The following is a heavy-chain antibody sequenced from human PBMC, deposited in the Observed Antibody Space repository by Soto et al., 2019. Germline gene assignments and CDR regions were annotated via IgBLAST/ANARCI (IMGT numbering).Heavy chain of an antibody. V-gene: IGHV4-39*01. CDR2: IYYSGRT. J-gene: IGHJ6*02. CDR1: GVSIGSSSAY. Sequence: PSETLSLTCTVSGVSIGSSSAYWGWIRQPPGQGLEWIGTIYYSGRTYYNPSLSSRLVISVDTSKNQFSLKLSSVTAADTAVYYCARLVGGVVIEGYYSGIDVWGQGTTVTVSS. CDR3: ARLVGGVVIEGYYSGIDV. D-gene: IGHD3-3*01.